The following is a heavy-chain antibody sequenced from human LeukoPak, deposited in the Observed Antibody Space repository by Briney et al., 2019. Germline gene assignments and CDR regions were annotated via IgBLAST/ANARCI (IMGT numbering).Heavy chain of an antibody. J-gene: IGHJ5*02. V-gene: IGHV3-66*01. Sequence: GGSLRLSCAASGFTVTSNYMSWVRQAPGKGLEWVSIILGSGDTCYADSVKGRFTISRDDSKNTLYLQMNSLKTEDTAVYYRTTEGYLASWGQGTLVTVSS. D-gene: IGHD1-1*01. CDR3: TTEGYLAS. CDR1: GFTVTSNY. CDR2: ILGSGDT.